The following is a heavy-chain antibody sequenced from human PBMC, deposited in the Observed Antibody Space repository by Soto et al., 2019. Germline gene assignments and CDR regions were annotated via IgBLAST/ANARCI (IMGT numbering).Heavy chain of an antibody. CDR3: ARARSRGDTAIVSGNWFDP. J-gene: IGHJ5*02. CDR1: GYTFTGYY. CDR2: INPNSGGT. V-gene: IGHV1-2*02. D-gene: IGHD5-18*01. Sequence: ASVKVSCKASGYTFTGYYMHWVRPAPGQGLEWMGWINPNSGGTNYAQKFQGRVSMTRDTCISTAYMELSRLRSDDTAVYYCARARSRGDTAIVSGNWFDPWGQGTLVTVSS.